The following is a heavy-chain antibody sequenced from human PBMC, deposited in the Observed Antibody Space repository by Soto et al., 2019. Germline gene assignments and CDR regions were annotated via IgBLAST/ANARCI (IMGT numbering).Heavy chain of an antibody. Sequence: QVQLVQSGAEVKKPGSSAKVSCKASGGTFSSYAISWVRQAPGQGLEWMGGIIPIFGTANYAQKFQGRVTITADESTSTAYMELSSLRSEDTAVYYCARGASDYGGNSVDFDYWGQGTLVTVSS. CDR3: ARGASDYGGNSVDFDY. D-gene: IGHD4-17*01. V-gene: IGHV1-69*01. CDR2: IIPIFGTA. CDR1: GGTFSSYA. J-gene: IGHJ4*02.